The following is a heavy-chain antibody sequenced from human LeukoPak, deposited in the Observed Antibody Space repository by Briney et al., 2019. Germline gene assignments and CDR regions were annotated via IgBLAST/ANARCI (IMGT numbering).Heavy chain of an antibody. V-gene: IGHV1-2*02. CDR1: GYTFTSNY. J-gene: IGHJ4*02. CDR3: ARERRVYSYRSFIGDY. Sequence: ASVKVSCKAFGYTFTSNYMHWVRQAPGQGLEWMGWINPNSGGTNYAQRFQGRVTMTRDTSISTLYMELSRLRSDDTALYYCARERRVYSYRSFIGDYWGQGTLVTVSS. CDR2: INPNSGGT. D-gene: IGHD3-16*02.